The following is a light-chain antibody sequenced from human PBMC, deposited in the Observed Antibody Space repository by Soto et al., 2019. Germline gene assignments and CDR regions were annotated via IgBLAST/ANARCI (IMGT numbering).Light chain of an antibody. Sequence: QTVVTQEPSFSVSPGGTVTLTCGLRSGSVSTTYYPSWYQQTPGQAPRTLIYSTNTRSSGVPVRFSGSILGNKAALTIAGAQADDESHYYCVLYMGSGIWVFGGGTKLTVL. CDR2: STN. CDR1: SGSVSTTYY. CDR3: VLYMGSGIWV. V-gene: IGLV8-61*01. J-gene: IGLJ3*02.